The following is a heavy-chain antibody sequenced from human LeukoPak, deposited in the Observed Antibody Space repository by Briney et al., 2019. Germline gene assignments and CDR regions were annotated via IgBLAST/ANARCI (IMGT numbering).Heavy chain of an antibody. CDR1: GFTFSSYA. CDR2: ISYDGSNK. D-gene: IGHD2-2*01. CDR3: ARVRCSSTSCYGGGYYYYGMDV. J-gene: IGHJ6*02. Sequence: PGGSLRLSCAASGFTFSSYAMHWVRQAPGKGLEWVAVISYDGSNKYYADSVKGRFTISRDNSKNTLYPQMISLRAEDTAVYYCARVRCSSTSCYGGGYYYYGMDVWGQGTTVTVSS. V-gene: IGHV3-30-3*01.